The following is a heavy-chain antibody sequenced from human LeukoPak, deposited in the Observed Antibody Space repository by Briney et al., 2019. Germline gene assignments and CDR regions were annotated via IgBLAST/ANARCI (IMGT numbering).Heavy chain of an antibody. Sequence: GGSLRLSCAASGFTFSSYGMHWVRQAPGKGLEWVAFIRYDGSNKYYADSVKGRFTISRDNSKNTLYLQINSLRAEDTAVYYCAKEGDYLSGEHWGQGTLVTVSS. J-gene: IGHJ1*01. V-gene: IGHV3-30*02. CDR3: AKEGDYLSGEH. CDR1: GFTFSSYG. D-gene: IGHD4-17*01. CDR2: IRYDGSNK.